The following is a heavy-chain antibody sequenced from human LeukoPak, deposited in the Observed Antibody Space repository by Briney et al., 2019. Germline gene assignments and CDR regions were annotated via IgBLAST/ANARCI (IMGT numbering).Heavy chain of an antibody. CDR1: GGSFSGYN. CDR3: ATLGEYYDSSGYYYN. CDR2: INHSGST. J-gene: IGHJ4*02. V-gene: IGHV4-34*01. Sequence: PSETLSLTCAVYGGSFSGYNWSWIRQPPGKGLEWIGEINHSGSTNYNPSLKSRVTISVDTSKNQFSLKLTSVTAADTAVYYCATLGEYYDSSGYYYNWGQGTLVTVSS. D-gene: IGHD3-22*01.